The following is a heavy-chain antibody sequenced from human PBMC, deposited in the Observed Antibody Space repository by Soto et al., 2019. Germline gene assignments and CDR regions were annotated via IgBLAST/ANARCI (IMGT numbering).Heavy chain of an antibody. J-gene: IGHJ4*02. D-gene: IGHD1-26*01. CDR3: ARVGVGAYHFDD. V-gene: IGHV3-74*01. CDR2: INPDGNTR. Sequence: EVQLVESGGALVQPGGPLTLSCAASGFTFSNYWMHWVRQAPGKGLVWVSRINPDGNTRSYADSVKGRFTISRDNAENTVYLQMNSLRAEDTAVYYCARVGVGAYHFDDWGQGTLVTVSS. CDR1: GFTFSNYW.